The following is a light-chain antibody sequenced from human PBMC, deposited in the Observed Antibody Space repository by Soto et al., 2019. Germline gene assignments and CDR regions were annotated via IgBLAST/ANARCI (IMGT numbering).Light chain of an antibody. CDR1: SSDVGGYNY. J-gene: IGLJ1*01. V-gene: IGLV2-14*01. Sequence: QSARTQPASGSGSPGQSITISCTGTSSDVGGYNYVSWYQQYPGKAPKLMIYEVSNRPSGVSNRFSGSKSGSTASLTISGLQTEDEAHYYCSSYTSSSVPYVFGTGTKVTFL. CDR2: EVS. CDR3: SSYTSSSVPYV.